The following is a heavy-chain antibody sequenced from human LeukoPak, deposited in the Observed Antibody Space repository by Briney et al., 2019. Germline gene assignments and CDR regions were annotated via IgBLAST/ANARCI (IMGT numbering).Heavy chain of an antibody. V-gene: IGHV4-39*01. CDR3: ARLTYYYGSGSYYTPCWFDP. Sequence: SETLSLTCTVSGGSISSSSYYWGWTRQPPGKGLEWIGSIYYSGSTYYNPSLKSRVTISVDTSKNQFSLKLSSVTAADTAVYYCARLTYYYGSGSYYTPCWFDPWGQGTLVTVSS. CDR1: GGSISSSSYY. D-gene: IGHD3-10*01. CDR2: IYYSGST. J-gene: IGHJ5*02.